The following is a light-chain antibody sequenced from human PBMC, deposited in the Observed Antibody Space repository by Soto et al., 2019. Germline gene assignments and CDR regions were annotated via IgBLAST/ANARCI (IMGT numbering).Light chain of an antibody. V-gene: IGLV1-40*01. J-gene: IGLJ7*01. CDR3: ATWDGSLPAEV. Sequence: QSALTQPPSVSGAPGQTVTISCTGSSSNIGAGFDVHWYQQLPGTAPKVFIYGNSNRPSGVPDRFSGSKSGTSASLAITGLQAEDEADYYCATWDGSLPAEVFGGGTQLTVL. CDR1: SSNIGAGFD. CDR2: GNS.